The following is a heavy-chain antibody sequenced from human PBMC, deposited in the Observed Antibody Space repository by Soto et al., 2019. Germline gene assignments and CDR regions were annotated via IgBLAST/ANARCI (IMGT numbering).Heavy chain of an antibody. D-gene: IGHD5-12*01. V-gene: IGHV3-23*01. CDR2: ISGSGGST. CDR1: GFTFSSYA. CDR3: AKGLRKEYYYGMDV. Sequence: VGSLRLSCAASGFTFSSYAMSWVRQAPGKGLEWVSAISGSGGSTYYADSVKGRFTISRDNSKNTLYLQMNSLRAEDTAVYYCAKGLRKEYYYGMDVWGQGTTVTVSS. J-gene: IGHJ6*02.